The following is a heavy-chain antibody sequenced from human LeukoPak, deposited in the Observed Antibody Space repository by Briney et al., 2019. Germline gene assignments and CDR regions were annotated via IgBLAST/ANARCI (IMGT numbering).Heavy chain of an antibody. V-gene: IGHV3-30*02. CDR3: AELGITMIGGV. J-gene: IGHJ6*04. Sequence: GGSLRLSCAASRYTFSNYGMHWVREAPGKGLEWVAFIRYDGNNKFYADSVKGRFTISRDNSKNSLYLQMNSLRAEDTAVYYCAELGITMIGGVWGKGTTVTISS. D-gene: IGHD3-10*02. CDR1: RYTFSNYG. CDR2: IRYDGNNK.